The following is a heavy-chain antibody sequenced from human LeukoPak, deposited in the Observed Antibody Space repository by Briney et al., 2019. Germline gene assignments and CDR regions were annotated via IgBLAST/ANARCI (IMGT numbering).Heavy chain of an antibody. CDR2: INHSGST. CDR1: GGSFSGYY. V-gene: IGHV4-34*01. Sequence: SETLSLTCAVYGGSFSGYYWSWIRQPPGKGLEWIGEINHSGSTHYNPSLKSRVTISVDTSKNQFSLKLRSVTAADTAVYYCARTTEGYVRGPGYSYYYYMDVWGKGTTVTISS. CDR3: ARTTEGYVRGPGYSYYYYMDV. J-gene: IGHJ6*03. D-gene: IGHD5-12*01.